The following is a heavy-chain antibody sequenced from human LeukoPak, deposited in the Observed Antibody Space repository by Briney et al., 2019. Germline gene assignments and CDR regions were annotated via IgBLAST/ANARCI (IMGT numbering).Heavy chain of an antibody. J-gene: IGHJ4*02. CDR3: ARDRDTAMVFDY. V-gene: IGHV1-69*06. Sequence: ASVKVSCKASGGTFSSYAISWARQAPGQGLEWMGGIIPIFGTANYAQKFQGRVTITADKSTSTAYMELSSLRSEDTAVYYCARDRDTAMVFDYWGQGTLVTVSS. D-gene: IGHD5-18*01. CDR2: IIPIFGTA. CDR1: GGTFSSYA.